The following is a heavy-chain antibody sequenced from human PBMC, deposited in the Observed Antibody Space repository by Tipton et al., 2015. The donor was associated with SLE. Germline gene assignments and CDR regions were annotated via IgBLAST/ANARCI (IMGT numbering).Heavy chain of an antibody. Sequence: SLRLSCVVSGLTFSDAWMTWVRQAPGKGLEWVGRIKSKTDGGTTGFAAPVKGRFSISRDDSKNTLFLQMNSLKSEDAGVYYCTTGPETHSILDFWGQGPLVTVSS. CDR3: TTGPETHSILDF. D-gene: IGHD2-15*01. V-gene: IGHV3-15*01. J-gene: IGHJ4*02. CDR2: IKSKTDGGTT. CDR1: GLTFSDAW.